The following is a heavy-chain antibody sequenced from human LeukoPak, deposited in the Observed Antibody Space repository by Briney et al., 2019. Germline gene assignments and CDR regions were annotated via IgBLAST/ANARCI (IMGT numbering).Heavy chain of an antibody. CDR3: ANPDPAAAGPGY. J-gene: IGHJ4*02. V-gene: IGHV3-30*02. D-gene: IGHD6-13*01. CDR2: IRSDGNNK. CDR1: GFIFSAYG. Sequence: GGSLRLSCAASGFIFSAYGMHWVRQAPGKGLEWVAFIRSDGNNKYYADSVKGRFTISRDNSKNTLYLQMNSLRPEGTAVYYCANPDPAAAGPGYWGQGTLVTVSS.